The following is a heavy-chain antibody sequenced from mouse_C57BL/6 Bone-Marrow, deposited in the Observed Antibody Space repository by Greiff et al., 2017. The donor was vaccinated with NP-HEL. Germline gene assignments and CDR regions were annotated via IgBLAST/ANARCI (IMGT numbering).Heavy chain of an antibody. CDR3: ARVSGLWYWYFDV. D-gene: IGHD1-1*02. CDR1: GFTFSDYG. J-gene: IGHJ1*03. V-gene: IGHV5-15*04. CDR2: ISNLAYSI. Sequence: EVMLVESGGGLVQPGGSLKLSCAASGFTFSDYGMAWVRQAPRKGPEWVAFISNLAYSIYYADTVTGRFTISRENAKNTLYLEMSSLRSEDTAMYYCARVSGLWYWYFDVWGTGTTVTVSS.